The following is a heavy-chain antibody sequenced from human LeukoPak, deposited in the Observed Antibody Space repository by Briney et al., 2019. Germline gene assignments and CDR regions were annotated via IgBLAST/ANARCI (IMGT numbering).Heavy chain of an antibody. CDR2: IYGGGST. J-gene: IGHJ4*02. V-gene: IGHV3-53*01. D-gene: IGHD5-24*01. CDR3: AKEVPDGYKKWDDY. Sequence: GGSLRLSCAATGLSVSSNFMSWARQAPGKGLEWVSVIYGGGSTYYADSVKGRFTISRDNSKNTLYLQMNSLRAEDTAVYYCAKEVPDGYKKWDDYWGQGTLVTVSS. CDR1: GLSVSSNF.